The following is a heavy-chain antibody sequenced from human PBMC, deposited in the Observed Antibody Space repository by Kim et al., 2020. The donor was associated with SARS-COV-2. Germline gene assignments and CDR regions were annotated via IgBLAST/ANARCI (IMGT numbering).Heavy chain of an antibody. D-gene: IGHD3-10*01. V-gene: IGHV1-46*01. J-gene: IGHJ4*02. Sequence: GGSTSYAQKFQGRVTITRDTSTSTVYMELSSLRSEDTAVYYCARGGDYFDYWGQGTLVTVSS. CDR3: ARGGDYFDY. CDR2: GGST.